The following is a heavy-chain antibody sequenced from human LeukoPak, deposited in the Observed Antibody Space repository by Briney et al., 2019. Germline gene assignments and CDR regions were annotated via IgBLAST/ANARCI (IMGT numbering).Heavy chain of an antibody. D-gene: IGHD3-10*02. CDR2: XNGSPXST. Sequence: GGSLRLSCAASGFTFRLYXXXXXXXXXXXXXXXXXXXNGSPXSTFYADSXXXXXXXXRDNSXXTLYLQMNSLRAEDTAVYYCARDRGPYVGIANNWLDPWGQGTLVTVSS. J-gene: IGHJ5*02. CDR3: ARDRGPYVGIANNWLDP. CDR1: GFTFRLYX. V-gene: IGHV3-23*01.